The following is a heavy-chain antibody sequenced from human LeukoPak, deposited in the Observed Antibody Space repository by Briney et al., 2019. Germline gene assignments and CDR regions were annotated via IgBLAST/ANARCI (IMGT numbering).Heavy chain of an antibody. J-gene: IGHJ4*02. CDR2: INHSGST. CDR1: GGSFSGYY. V-gene: IGHV4-34*01. CDR3: ARGRYLTTRGGAAAGFLDS. Sequence: SETLSLTCAVYGGSFSGYYWNWIRQSPGKGLEWIGEINHSGSTNFNPSLKSRVAISVDTSQKQVSLRLTSVTAADTAVYYCARGRYLTTRGGAAAGFLDSWGQGTLVTVSS. D-gene: IGHD6-13*01.